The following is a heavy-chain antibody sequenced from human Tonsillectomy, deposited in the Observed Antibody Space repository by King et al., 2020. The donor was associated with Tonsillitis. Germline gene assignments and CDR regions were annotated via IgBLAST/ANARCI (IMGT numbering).Heavy chain of an antibody. CDR3: AKDGIAFSDWYFDL. J-gene: IGHJ2*01. CDR1: GFTFSNYG. D-gene: IGHD1-14*01. Sequence: VQLVESGGGVVQPGRSLRLSCAASGFTFSNYGMHWVRQAPGKGLEWVALIAYDASYENYADSVKGRFAISRDNSKNTLYLEMNSLRVEDTSVYYSAKDGIAFSDWYFDLWGRGTLVTVSS. V-gene: IGHV3-30*18. CDR2: IAYDASYE.